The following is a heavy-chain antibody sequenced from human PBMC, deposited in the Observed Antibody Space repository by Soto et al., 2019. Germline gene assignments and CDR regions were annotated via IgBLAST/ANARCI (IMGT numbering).Heavy chain of an antibody. CDR3: ARLNRDYYYYGMDV. V-gene: IGHV4-4*02. J-gene: IGHJ6*02. Sequence: SETLSLTCAVAGDPISSSKWWTWVRQTPGKGLEWIGKIDQNGITNYNPSLESRVTILKDNSKNQSSLKLTSVTAVDSAVYYCARLNRDYYYYGMDVWGQGATVTVSS. CDR2: IDQNGIT. CDR1: GDPISSSKW.